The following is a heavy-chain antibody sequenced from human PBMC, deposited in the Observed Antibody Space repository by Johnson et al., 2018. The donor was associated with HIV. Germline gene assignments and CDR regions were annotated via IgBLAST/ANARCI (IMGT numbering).Heavy chain of an antibody. CDR3: AKSYYEEERPMGVDAFDI. V-gene: IGHV3-30*04. Sequence: VQLVESGGGVVQPGRSLRLSCAASGFTFSNHALHWVRQAPGKGLEWVASISYDGSNKYYADSVKGRFTISRDNSKNTLYLQMNSLRAEDTAVYYCAKSYYEEERPMGVDAFDIWGQGTMVTVSS. CDR1: GFTFSNHA. J-gene: IGHJ3*02. D-gene: IGHD1-26*01. CDR2: ISYDGSNK.